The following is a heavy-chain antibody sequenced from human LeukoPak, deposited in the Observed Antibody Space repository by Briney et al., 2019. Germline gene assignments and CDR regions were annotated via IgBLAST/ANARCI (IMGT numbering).Heavy chain of an antibody. V-gene: IGHV3-48*01. J-gene: IGHJ3*02. CDR1: GFTFSSYS. D-gene: IGHD1-26*01. CDR2: IGISSSTT. CDR3: ARDSGYAFDI. Sequence: GGSLRLSCAASGFTFSSYSMNWVRQAPGKGLEWVSYIGISSSTTDYADSVKGRFTISRDNAKNSLYLQMNSLRAEDTAVYYCARDSGYAFDIWGQGTMVTVSS.